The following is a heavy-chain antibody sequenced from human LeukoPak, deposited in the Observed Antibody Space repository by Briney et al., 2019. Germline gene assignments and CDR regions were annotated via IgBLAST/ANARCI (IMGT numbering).Heavy chain of an antibody. Sequence: GGSLRLSCAASGFTVSSNYMSWVRQAPGKGLEWVSGISGSGGSTYYADSAKGRFTISRDNSKNTLYLQMNSLRVEDTAVYYCAAVAGYYYYAMDVWGQGTTVTVSS. J-gene: IGHJ6*02. CDR3: AAVAGYYYYAMDV. D-gene: IGHD6-19*01. CDR1: GFTVSSNY. CDR2: ISGSGGST. V-gene: IGHV3-23*01.